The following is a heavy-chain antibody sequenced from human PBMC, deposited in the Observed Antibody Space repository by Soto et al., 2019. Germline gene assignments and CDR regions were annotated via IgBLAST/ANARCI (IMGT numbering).Heavy chain of an antibody. V-gene: IGHV3-30*18. J-gene: IGHJ4*02. D-gene: IGHD3-22*01. CDR3: AKDVSSGYYSPQLDY. CDR2: ISYDGSNK. Sequence: QVQLVESGGGVVQPGRSLRLSCAASGFTFSSYGMHWVRQAPGKGLGWVAVISYDGSNKYYADSVKGRFTISRDNSKNTLYLQMNSLRAEDTAVYYCAKDVSSGYYSPQLDYWGQGTLVTVSS. CDR1: GFTFSSYG.